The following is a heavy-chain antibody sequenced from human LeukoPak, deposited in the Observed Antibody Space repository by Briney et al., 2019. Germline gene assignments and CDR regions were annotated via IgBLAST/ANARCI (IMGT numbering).Heavy chain of an antibody. V-gene: IGHV3-23*01. D-gene: IGHD1-26*01. CDR1: GFTFSSYA. CDR2: ISGSGGST. J-gene: IGHJ4*02. Sequence: GGSLRLSCSASGFTFSSYAMSWVRQAPGKGLEWVSSISGSGGSTYYADSVKGRFTISRDNSKNTLYVQMNSLRAEDTAVYSCAKGLQWELPFDYWGQGTLVTVSS. CDR3: AKGLQWELPFDY.